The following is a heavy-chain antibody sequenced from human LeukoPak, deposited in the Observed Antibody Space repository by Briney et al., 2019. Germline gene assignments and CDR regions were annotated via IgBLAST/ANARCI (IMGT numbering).Heavy chain of an antibody. CDR2: ISSSGGST. V-gene: IGHV3-23*01. CDR1: GFTFSDYY. CDR3: AKDLVTGSLDY. D-gene: IGHD3-10*01. J-gene: IGHJ4*02. Sequence: PGGSLRLSCAASGFTFSDYYMTWVRRAPGKGLEWVSSISSSGGSTYYADSVKGRFTISRDNSKNTLYLQMNSLRAEDTAIYYCAKDLVTGSLDYWGQGTLVTVSS.